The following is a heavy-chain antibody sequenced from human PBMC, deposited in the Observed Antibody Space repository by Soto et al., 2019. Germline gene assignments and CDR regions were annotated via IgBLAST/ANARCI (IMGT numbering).Heavy chain of an antibody. J-gene: IGHJ4*02. CDR1: GYTFTTYY. CDR3: ATRDPGHY. Sequence: QVQLVQSGAEVKKPGASVKVSCKASGYTFTTYYMHWVRQAPGQGLEWMGIISPAGGRTSYAQKFQGRVTMARDKSPITVYMELSSLRSEDTAVYYCATRDPGHYWGQGNLVTV. CDR2: ISPAGGRT. V-gene: IGHV1-46*01.